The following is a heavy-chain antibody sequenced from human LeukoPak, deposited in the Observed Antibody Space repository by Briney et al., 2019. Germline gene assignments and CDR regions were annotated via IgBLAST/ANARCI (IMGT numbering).Heavy chain of an antibody. CDR3: ARDRSSGYDDY. V-gene: IGHV3-33*01. J-gene: IGHJ4*02. Sequence: GGSLRLSCAASGLAFSSYGMHWVRQAPGKGLEWVAVIWFDGSIKYYADSVKDRFTISRDNAKNSLYLQMNSLRAEDTAVYYCARDRSSGYDDYWGQGTLVTVSS. CDR2: IWFDGSIK. D-gene: IGHD5-12*01. CDR1: GLAFSSYG.